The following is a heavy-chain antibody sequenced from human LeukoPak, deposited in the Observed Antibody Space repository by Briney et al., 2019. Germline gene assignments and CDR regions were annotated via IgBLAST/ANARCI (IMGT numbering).Heavy chain of an antibody. Sequence: GGSLRLSCAASGFTFSSYSMNWVRQAPGKGLEWVSSISSSSSYIYYADSVKGRFTISRDNAKNSLYLQMNSLRAEDTAVYYCARVYYYYDSSGILTLYFDYWGQGTLVTVSS. D-gene: IGHD3-22*01. J-gene: IGHJ4*02. V-gene: IGHV3-21*01. CDR2: ISSSSSYI. CDR3: ARVYYYYDSSGILTLYFDY. CDR1: GFTFSSYS.